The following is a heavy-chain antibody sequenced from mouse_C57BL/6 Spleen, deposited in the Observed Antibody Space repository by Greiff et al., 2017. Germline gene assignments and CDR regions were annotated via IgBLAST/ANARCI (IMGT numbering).Heavy chain of an antibody. CDR2: IYPRSGNT. CDR3: ARRTTVVAPYYFDY. CDR1: GYTFTSYG. Sequence: VKLQESGAELARPGASVKLSCKASGYTFTSYGISWVKQRTGQGLEWIGEIYPRSGNTYYNEKFKGKATLTADKSSSTAYMELRSLTSEDSAVYFCARRTTVVAPYYFDYWSQGTTHTVSS. J-gene: IGHJ2*01. D-gene: IGHD1-1*01. V-gene: IGHV1-81*01.